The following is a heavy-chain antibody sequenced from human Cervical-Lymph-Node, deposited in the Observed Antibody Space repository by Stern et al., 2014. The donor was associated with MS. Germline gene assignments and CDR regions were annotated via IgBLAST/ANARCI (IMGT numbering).Heavy chain of an antibody. V-gene: IGHV7-4-1*02. CDR1: GYSFTHFA. D-gene: IGHD4-17*01. J-gene: IGHJ4*02. CDR3: ARDPHDYGDRFDY. CDR2: INTNTGNP. Sequence: VQLAESGSELKKPGASVKVSCKASGYSFTHFALNWVRHAPGQGLQWMGWINTNTGNPSYAQAFTGRFVFSLDTSVSTAYLQISSLKAEDTAVYYCARDPHDYGDRFDYWGQGTLVTVSS.